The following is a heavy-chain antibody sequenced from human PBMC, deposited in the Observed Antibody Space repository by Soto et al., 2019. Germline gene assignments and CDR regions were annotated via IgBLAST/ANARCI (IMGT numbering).Heavy chain of an antibody. CDR3: ARLRIATNNYKWFDP. D-gene: IGHD2-21*01. CDR2: IYVTGAV. CDR1: GAALNSGNYY. J-gene: IGHJ5*02. Sequence: SETLSLTCIVSGAALNSGNYYWSWIRQVPGKGLEWIGHIYVTGAVDYNPSLRDRITISQDTSERQFSLNLRLVTAADTAVYYCARLRIATNNYKWFDPWGQGTLVTVSS. V-gene: IGHV4-31*03.